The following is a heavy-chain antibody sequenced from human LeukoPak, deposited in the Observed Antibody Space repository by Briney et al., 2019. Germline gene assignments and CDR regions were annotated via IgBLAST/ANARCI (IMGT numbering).Heavy chain of an antibody. Sequence: GGSLRLSCVVSTFTKAWMNWVRQAPGKGLEWVGRVKNRGDGRTTDYAAPVKGRFTISGDDSKRTVYLQMNSLKTEDTAVYFCTTEYYGGFDYWGQGTLVTVSS. J-gene: IGHJ4*02. CDR2: VKNRGDGRTT. CDR3: TTEYYGGFDY. V-gene: IGHV3-15*07. CDR1: TFTKAW. D-gene: IGHD3-16*01.